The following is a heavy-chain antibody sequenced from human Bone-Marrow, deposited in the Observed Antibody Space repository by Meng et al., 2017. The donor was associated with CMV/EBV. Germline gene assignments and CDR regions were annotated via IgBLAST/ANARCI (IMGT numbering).Heavy chain of an antibody. CDR2: LYSGGNT. CDR3: ARHTSDYYYYGIDL. D-gene: IGHD2-2*01. J-gene: IGHJ6*01. CDR1: AFTVSSKY. V-gene: IGHV3-66*02. Sequence: GESLKISCSASAFTVSSKYMSWVRQAPGKGLEWLSILYSGGNTYYADSVKGRFTISRDNSKNTLYLQMNILRPEDTAVYYCARHTSDYYYYGIDLWGQGTTVPISS.